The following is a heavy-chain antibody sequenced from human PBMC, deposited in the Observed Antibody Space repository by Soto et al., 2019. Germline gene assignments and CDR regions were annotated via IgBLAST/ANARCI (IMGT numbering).Heavy chain of an antibody. V-gene: IGHV1-18*01. CDR2: ISANNGNT. J-gene: IGHJ4*02. CDR1: GYTFTSYG. Sequence: QVQLVQSGAEVRKPGDSVRVYCKASGYTFTSYGIGWVRQAPGQGLEWMGWISANNGNTKYAQKVQGRVTMTTDASTSTAYMELRSLRSDDAAVYYCARDGYFDHWGQGTLVTVSS. CDR3: ARDGYFDH.